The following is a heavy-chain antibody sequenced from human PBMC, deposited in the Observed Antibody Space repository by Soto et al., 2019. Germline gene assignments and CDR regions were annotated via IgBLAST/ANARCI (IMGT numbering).Heavy chain of an antibody. Sequence: PGGSLRLSCAASGFTFSSYGMHWVRQAPGKGLEWVAVISYDGSNKYYADSVKGRFTISRDNSKNTLYLQMNSLRAEDTAVYYCAKDYYDSSGIGALDYWGQGTLVTVSS. J-gene: IGHJ4*02. D-gene: IGHD3-22*01. CDR1: GFTFSSYG. V-gene: IGHV3-30*18. CDR2: ISYDGSNK. CDR3: AKDYYDSSGIGALDY.